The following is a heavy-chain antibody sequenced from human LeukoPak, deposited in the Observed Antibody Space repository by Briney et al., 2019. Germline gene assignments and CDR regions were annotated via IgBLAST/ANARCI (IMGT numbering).Heavy chain of an antibody. CDR1: GGTFSSYA. CDR3: ASLGPHGSGSYHPFDY. V-gene: IGHV1-69*13. CDR2: IIPIFGTA. J-gene: IGHJ4*02. D-gene: IGHD3-10*01. Sequence: SVTVSCKASGGTFSSYAISWVRQAPGQGLEWMGGIIPIFGTANYAQKFQGRVTITADESTSTAYMELSSLRSEDTAVYYCASLGPHGSGSYHPFDYGGQGTLVTVSS.